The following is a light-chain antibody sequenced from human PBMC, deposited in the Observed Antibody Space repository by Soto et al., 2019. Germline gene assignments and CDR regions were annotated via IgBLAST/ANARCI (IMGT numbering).Light chain of an antibody. CDR3: CSYASSRSLV. CDR1: SSDVGSYNL. V-gene: IGLV2-23*01. Sequence: LTQPASVSGSPGQSITISCTGTSSDVGSYNLVSWYQQHPGKAPKLMIYEGSKRPSGVSNRFSGSKSGNTASLTISGLQAEDEADYYCCSYASSRSLVFGGGTKVTVL. J-gene: IGLJ2*01. CDR2: EGS.